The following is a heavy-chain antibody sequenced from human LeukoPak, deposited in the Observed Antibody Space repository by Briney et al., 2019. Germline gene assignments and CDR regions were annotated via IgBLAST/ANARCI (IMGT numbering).Heavy chain of an antibody. D-gene: IGHD1-14*01. Sequence: PGGSLRLSCAASGFTVITYDMTWLRQAPGKGLEWVSVLYSDGNTKYADSVQGRFTISRDNSKNTLYLEMNSLSPDDTAVYYCARGVEPLAANTLAYWGQGALVTVSS. J-gene: IGHJ4*02. CDR1: GFTVITYD. CDR3: ARGVEPLAANTLAY. CDR2: LYSDGNT. V-gene: IGHV3-53*01.